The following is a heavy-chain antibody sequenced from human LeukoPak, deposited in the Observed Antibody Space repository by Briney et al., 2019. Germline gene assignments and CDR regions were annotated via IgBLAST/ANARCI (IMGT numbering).Heavy chain of an antibody. Sequence: PGGSLRLSCAASGFTFSSYGMHWVRQAPGKGLEWVAVISYDGSNKYYADSVKGRFTISRDNSKNTLYLQMNSLRAEDTAVYYCAGYINPPGKYYYYYMDVWGKGTTVTVSS. D-gene: IGHD5-18*01. CDR1: GFTFSSYG. J-gene: IGHJ6*03. V-gene: IGHV3-30*03. CDR2: ISYDGSNK. CDR3: AGYINPPGKYYYYYMDV.